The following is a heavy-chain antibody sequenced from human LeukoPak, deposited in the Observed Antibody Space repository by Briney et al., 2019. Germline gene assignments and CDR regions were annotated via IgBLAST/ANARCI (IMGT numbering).Heavy chain of an antibody. V-gene: IGHV4-38-2*01. CDR2: IYHSGST. J-gene: IGHJ5*02. D-gene: IGHD3-10*01. CDR3: ASRVYYYGSGSYYSCFDP. Sequence: SETLSLTCAVSGYSISSGYYWGWIRQPPGKGLEWIGSIYHSGSTYYNPSLKSRVTISVDTSKNQFSLKLSSVTAADTAVYYCASRVYYYGSGSYYSCFDPWGQGTLVTVSS. CDR1: GYSISSGYY.